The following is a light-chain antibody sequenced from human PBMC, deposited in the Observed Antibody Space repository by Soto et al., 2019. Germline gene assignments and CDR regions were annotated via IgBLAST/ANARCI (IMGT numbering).Light chain of an antibody. Sequence: IVLTQSPGTLSLSPGDRATLSCRASQSVSSYLAWYQQKPGQAPRLLIYDASNRATGIPARFSGSGSGTDFTLTISSLEPEDFAVYYCHQRSNWPLTFGGGTKVEIK. CDR3: HQRSNWPLT. CDR1: QSVSSY. J-gene: IGKJ4*01. CDR2: DAS. V-gene: IGKV3-11*01.